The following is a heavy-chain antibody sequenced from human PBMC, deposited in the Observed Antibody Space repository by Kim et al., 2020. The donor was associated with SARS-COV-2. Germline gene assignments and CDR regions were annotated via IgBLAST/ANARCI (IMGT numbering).Heavy chain of an antibody. CDR3: FVRGYYYYGMDV. D-gene: IGHD3-10*02. V-gene: IGHV3-53*01. CDR2: IYSGGST. Sequence: GGSLRLSCAASGFTVSSNYMSWVRQAPGKGLEWVSVIYSGGSTYYADSVKGRFTISRDNSKNTLYLQMNSLRAEDTAVYYCFVRGYYYYGMDVWGQGTTVTVSS. J-gene: IGHJ6*02. CDR1: GFTVSSNY.